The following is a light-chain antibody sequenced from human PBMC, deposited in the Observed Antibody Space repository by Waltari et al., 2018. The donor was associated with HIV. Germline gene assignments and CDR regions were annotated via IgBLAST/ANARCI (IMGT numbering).Light chain of an antibody. J-gene: IGLJ2*01. CDR2: DNN. CDR3: GTWDSSLSAGV. V-gene: IGLV1-51*01. Sequence: QSVLTQPPSVSAAPGQRVTISCSGSSSNIGYNYVSWYQQLPGTAPTLLLYDNNKRPSGIPDRFSGSKSGASATLGITGLQTGDEADYYCGTWDSSLSAGVFGGGTKLTVL. CDR1: SSNIGYNY.